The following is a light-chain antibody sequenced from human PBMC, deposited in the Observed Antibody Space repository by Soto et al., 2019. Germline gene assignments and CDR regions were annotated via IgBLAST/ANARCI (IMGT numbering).Light chain of an antibody. Sequence: EIVMTQSPATLSVSPGERATLSCMASQSVSSNFAWYQQKPGQAPRLLIYGASTRATGIPARFICSGSGTEITLNISSLQSEDFAVYYCQQYNNWPPWTCGQATKVEIK. CDR3: QQYNNWPPWT. J-gene: IGKJ1*01. V-gene: IGKV3-15*01. CDR2: GAS. CDR1: QSVSSN.